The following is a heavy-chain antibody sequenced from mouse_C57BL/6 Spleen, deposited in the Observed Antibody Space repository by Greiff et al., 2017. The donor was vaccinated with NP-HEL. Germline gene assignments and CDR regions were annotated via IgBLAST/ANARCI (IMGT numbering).Heavy chain of an antibody. J-gene: IGHJ3*01. CDR3: DRGLCSFAY. V-gene: IGHV1-53*01. CDR1: GYTFTSYW. D-gene: IGHD3-1*01. CDR2: INPSNGGT. Sequence: QVHLKQPGTELVKPGASVKLSCKASGYTFTSYWMHWVKQRPGQGLEWIGNINPSNGGTNYNEKFKSKATLTVDKSSSTAYMQLSSQTSEESAVYDCDRGLCSFAYWGQGTPVTVAA.